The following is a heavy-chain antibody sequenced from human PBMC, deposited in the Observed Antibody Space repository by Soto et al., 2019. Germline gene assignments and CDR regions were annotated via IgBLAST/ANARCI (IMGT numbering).Heavy chain of an antibody. CDR1: GFTFSSYG. CDR2: IWYDGSNK. Sequence: QVQLVESGGGVVQPGRSLRLSCAAYGFTFSSYGMHWVRQAPGKGLEWVAVIWYDGSNKYYADSVKGRFTISRDNSKNTLYLQMNSLRAEDTAVYYCARDQWGYYDSSGYYLGYWGQGTLVTVSS. V-gene: IGHV3-33*01. CDR3: ARDQWGYYDSSGYYLGY. J-gene: IGHJ4*02. D-gene: IGHD3-22*01.